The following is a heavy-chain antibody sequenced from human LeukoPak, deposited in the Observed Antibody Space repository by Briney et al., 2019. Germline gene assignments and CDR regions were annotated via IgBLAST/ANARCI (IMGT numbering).Heavy chain of an antibody. J-gene: IGHJ4*02. CDR2: INPSTGGT. CDR1: GYTFTGYS. Sequence: ASVKVSCKASGYTFTGYSVHWVRQAPGQGLGWMGWINPSTGGTTYSQKFQGRVTMTRDTSISTAYMELNRQRSDDTAVYYCARESDWNYLFDYWGQGTLVTVSS. CDR3: ARESDWNYLFDY. V-gene: IGHV1-2*02. D-gene: IGHD1-7*01.